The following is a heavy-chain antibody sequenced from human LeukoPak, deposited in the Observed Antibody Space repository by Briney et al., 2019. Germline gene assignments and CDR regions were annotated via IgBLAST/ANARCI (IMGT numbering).Heavy chain of an antibody. CDR3: ARGSGAYYYFDY. CDR1: GYTFTSYG. D-gene: IGHD3-10*01. CDR2: IRAYNGNT. J-gene: IGHJ4*02. Sequence: ASVKVSCKASGYTFTSYGISWVRRAPRQRREGMGWIRAYNGNTNYAQKLQRRVTMTTDTSTSQAYMELRSMRSDDTAVYYCARGSGAYYYFDYWGQGTPVTVSS. V-gene: IGHV1-18*01.